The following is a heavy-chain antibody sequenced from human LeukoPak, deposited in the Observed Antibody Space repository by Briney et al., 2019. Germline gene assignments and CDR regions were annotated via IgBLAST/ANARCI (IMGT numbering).Heavy chain of an antibody. D-gene: IGHD2-21*01. J-gene: IGHJ3*02. CDR1: GFTFSSYA. Sequence: GGSLRLSCAVSGFTFSSYAMSWVRQAPGRGLEWVSGISSSGGSTPHADSVKGRFTISRDNSKNMLYLQMNSLRADDTAVYYCARDRAYPNDVFDIWGQGTMVTVSS. CDR3: ARDRAYPNDVFDI. V-gene: IGHV3-23*01. CDR2: ISSSGGST.